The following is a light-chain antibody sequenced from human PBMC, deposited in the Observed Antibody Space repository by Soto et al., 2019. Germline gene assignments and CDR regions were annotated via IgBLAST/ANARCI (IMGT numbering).Light chain of an antibody. J-gene: IGKJ3*01. V-gene: IGKV1-39*01. CDR3: QQSHTTPFT. CDR2: AAS. CDR1: QSISSY. Sequence: DIQMTQSPSSLSASVGDRVTITCRASQSISSYLNWYQQKPGKAPKVLIYAASTLQSGVPSRFSGSGAGTDFTLTISSLQPEDFATYFCQQSHTTPFTFGPGTKVDIK.